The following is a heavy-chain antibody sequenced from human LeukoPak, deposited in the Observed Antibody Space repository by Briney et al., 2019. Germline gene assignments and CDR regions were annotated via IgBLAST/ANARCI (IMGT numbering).Heavy chain of an antibody. J-gene: IGHJ4*02. Sequence: GGSLRLSCAASGFTFSSYAMHWVRQAPGKGLEWVAVISYDGSNKYYADSVKGRFTISRDNSKNTLYLQMNSLRAEDTAVYYCARDRVGATDYFGYWGQGTLVTVSS. V-gene: IGHV3-30-3*01. CDR2: ISYDGSNK. CDR1: GFTFSSYA. D-gene: IGHD1-26*01. CDR3: ARDRVGATDYFGY.